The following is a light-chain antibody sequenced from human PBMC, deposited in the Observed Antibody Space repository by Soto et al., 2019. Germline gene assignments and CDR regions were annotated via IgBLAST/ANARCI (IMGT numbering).Light chain of an antibody. CDR1: QSVFYTSNNRNY. CDR2: WAS. J-gene: IGKJ2*01. V-gene: IGKV4-1*01. Sequence: DIVVTQSPDYLAVSLGERATINCKSSQSVFYTSNNRNYIAWYHQRPGQPPKLLIYWASTRQSGVPDRFSGRESGTDFSLTISSLQAEDVGVYYCQQYYTSPPTFGQGTKLEIK. CDR3: QQYYTSPPT.